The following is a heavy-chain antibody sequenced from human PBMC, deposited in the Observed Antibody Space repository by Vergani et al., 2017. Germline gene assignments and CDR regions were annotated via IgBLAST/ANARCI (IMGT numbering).Heavy chain of an antibody. J-gene: IGHJ3*02. CDR2: IYHSGST. Sequence: QVQLQESGPGLVKPSETLSLTCAVSGYSISSGNYWGWIRQPPGKGREWIGSIYHSGSTYYNPSLKSRVTISVDTSKNQFSLKLSSVTAADTAVYYCARQSSSSWDDAFDIWGQGTMVTVSS. D-gene: IGHD6-13*01. V-gene: IGHV4-38-2*01. CDR3: ARQSSSSWDDAFDI. CDR1: GYSISSGNY.